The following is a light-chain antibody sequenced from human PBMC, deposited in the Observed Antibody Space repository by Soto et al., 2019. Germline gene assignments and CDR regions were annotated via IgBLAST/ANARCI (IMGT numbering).Light chain of an antibody. Sequence: DIQMTQSPSSLSASVGDRVTITCRASQSIDSYLNWYQQRPGKAPKLLIYAAASLQSGVPSRFSGRGSGTDYTLTISSLQPEDFATYYCQQSYSALYTFGQGTKLEIK. CDR3: QQSYSALYT. V-gene: IGKV1-39*01. J-gene: IGKJ2*01. CDR2: AAA. CDR1: QSIDSY.